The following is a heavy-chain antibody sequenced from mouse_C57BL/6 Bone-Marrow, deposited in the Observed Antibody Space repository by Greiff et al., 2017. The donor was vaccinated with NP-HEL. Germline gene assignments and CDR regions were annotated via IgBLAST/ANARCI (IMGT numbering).Heavy chain of an antibody. CDR2: IWGVGST. J-gene: IGHJ3*01. CDR1: GFSLTSYG. CDR3: ASSHYYGSSYVRFAY. D-gene: IGHD1-1*01. Sequence: QVQLQQSGPGLVAPSQSLSITCTVSGFSLTSYGVDWVRQSPGKGLEWLGVIWGVGSTNYNSALKSRLSISKDNSKSQVFLKMNSLQTDDTAMYYCASSHYYGSSYVRFAYWGQGTLVTVSA. V-gene: IGHV2-6*01.